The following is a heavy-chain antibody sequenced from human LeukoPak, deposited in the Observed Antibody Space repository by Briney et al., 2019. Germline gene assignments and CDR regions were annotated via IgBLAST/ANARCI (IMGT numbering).Heavy chain of an antibody. Sequence: SQTLSLTRTVSGGSISSGSYYWNWIRQPDGKGLEWIGRIYTSGSTNYNPSLKSRVTISVDPSKNQFSLKLSSVTAADTAVYYCARGFGVVVAAIDYWGQGTPVTVSS. V-gene: IGHV4-61*02. D-gene: IGHD2-15*01. CDR1: GGSISSGSYY. J-gene: IGHJ4*02. CDR2: IYTSGST. CDR3: ARGFGVVVAAIDY.